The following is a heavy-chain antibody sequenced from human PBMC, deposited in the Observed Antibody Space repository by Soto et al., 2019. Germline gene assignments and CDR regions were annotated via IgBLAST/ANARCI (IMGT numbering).Heavy chain of an antibody. Sequence: QVQLVESGGGVVQPGRSLRLSCAASGFTFSSYGMHWVRQAPGKGLEWVAVISYDGSNKYYADSVKGRFTISRDNSKNTLYLQMNSLRAEDTAVYYCAKLGGVRPYYYDSSGYYTQDAFDIWGQGTMVTVSS. D-gene: IGHD3-22*01. CDR2: ISYDGSNK. CDR1: GFTFSSYG. J-gene: IGHJ3*02. CDR3: AKLGGVRPYYYDSSGYYTQDAFDI. V-gene: IGHV3-30*18.